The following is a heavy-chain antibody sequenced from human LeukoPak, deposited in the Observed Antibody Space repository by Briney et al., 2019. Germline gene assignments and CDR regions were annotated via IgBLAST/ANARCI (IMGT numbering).Heavy chain of an antibody. V-gene: IGHV3-21*01. CDR1: GFTFSSYS. Sequence: GGSLRLSCAASGFTFSSYSMNWVRQAPGKGLEWVSSISSSISYIYYADSVKGRFTISRDNAKNSLYLQMNSLRAEDTAVYYCARAPTTVEPYYFDYWGQGTLVTVSS. D-gene: IGHD4-11*01. J-gene: IGHJ4*02. CDR3: ARAPTTVEPYYFDY. CDR2: ISSSISYI.